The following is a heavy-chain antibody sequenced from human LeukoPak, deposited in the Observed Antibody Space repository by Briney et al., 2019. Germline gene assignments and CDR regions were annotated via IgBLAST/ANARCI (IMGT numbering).Heavy chain of an antibody. CDR3: AKQSRPFVDIVATIDY. CDR1: GFTFSSYG. V-gene: IGHV3-30*02. D-gene: IGHD5-12*01. CDR2: IRYDGSNK. J-gene: IGHJ4*02. Sequence: GGSLRLSCAASGFTFSSYGMHWVRQAPGKGLEWVAFIRYDGSNKYYADSVKGRFTISRDNSKNTLYLQMNSLRAEDTAVYYCAKQSRPFVDIVATIDYWGQGTLVTASS.